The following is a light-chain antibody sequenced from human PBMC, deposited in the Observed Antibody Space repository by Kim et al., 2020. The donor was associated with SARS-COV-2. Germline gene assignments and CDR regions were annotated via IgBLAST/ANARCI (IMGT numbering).Light chain of an antibody. CDR3: QQYGGSPLT. V-gene: IGKV3-20*01. J-gene: IGKJ4*01. CDR2: SES. Sequence: LSRGERATLSCRASQSVGSSLAWYQQKPGQAPRLLIYSESNRATGIPDRFSGSGSGTDFTLTISRLEPEDFAVYYCQQYGGSPLTFGGGTKVDIK. CDR1: QSVGSS.